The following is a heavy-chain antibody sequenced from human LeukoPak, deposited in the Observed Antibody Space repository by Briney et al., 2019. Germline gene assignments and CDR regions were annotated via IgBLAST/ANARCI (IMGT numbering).Heavy chain of an antibody. CDR2: ISYDGSNK. D-gene: IGHD3-22*01. CDR1: GFTFSSYA. V-gene: IGHV3-30-3*01. J-gene: IGHJ4*02. Sequence: GGSLRLSCAASGFTFSSYAMHWVRQAPGKGLEWVAVISYDGSNKYYADSVKGRFTISRDNSKNTLYLQMNSLRAEDTAVYYCGADEWYYYDSSGYPTDYWGQGTLVTVSS. CDR3: GADEWYYYDSSGYPTDY.